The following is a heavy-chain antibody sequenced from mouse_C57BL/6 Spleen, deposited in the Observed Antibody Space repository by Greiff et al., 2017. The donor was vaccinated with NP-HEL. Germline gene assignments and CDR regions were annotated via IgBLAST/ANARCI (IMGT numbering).Heavy chain of an antibody. CDR3: ARVTTVGPRYFDV. CDR2: IYPRSGNT. Sequence: QVQLQQSGAELARPGASVKLSCKASGYTFTSYGISWVKQSTGQGLEWIGEIYPRSGNTYYNEKFKGKATLTADKSSSTAYMELRSLTSEDSAVYYCARVTTVGPRYFDVWGTGTTVTVSS. D-gene: IGHD1-1*01. CDR1: GYTFTSYG. V-gene: IGHV1-81*01. J-gene: IGHJ1*03.